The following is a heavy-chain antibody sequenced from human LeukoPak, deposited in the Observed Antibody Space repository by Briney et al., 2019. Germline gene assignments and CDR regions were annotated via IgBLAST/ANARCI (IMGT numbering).Heavy chain of an antibody. V-gene: IGHV4-39*07. CDR1: GGSISSSSYY. D-gene: IGHD6-19*01. CDR2: IYYSGST. CDR3: ARGYSSGWRLKFDP. J-gene: IGHJ5*02. Sequence: PSETLSLTCTVSGGSISSSSYYWGRIRQPPGKGLEWIGSIYYSGSTYYNPSLKSRVTTSVDTSKNQFSLKLSSVTAADTAVYYCARGYSSGWRLKFDPWGQGTLVTVSS.